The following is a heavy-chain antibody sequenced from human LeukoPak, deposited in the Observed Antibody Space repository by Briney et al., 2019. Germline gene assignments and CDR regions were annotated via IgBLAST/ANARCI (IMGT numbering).Heavy chain of an antibody. CDR2: ISGGAVST. CDR1: GFTFSSYA. D-gene: IGHD3-10*01. CDR3: AKVSGSSPRYALDV. V-gene: IGHV3-23*01. Sequence: GGSLRLSCAASGFTFSSYAMSWVRQAPGKGLGWVSRISGGAVSTYYADSVKGRFTISRDNSKNTLYLQVNSLRAEDTAVYYCAKVSGSSPRYALDVWGQGTTVTVSS. J-gene: IGHJ6*02.